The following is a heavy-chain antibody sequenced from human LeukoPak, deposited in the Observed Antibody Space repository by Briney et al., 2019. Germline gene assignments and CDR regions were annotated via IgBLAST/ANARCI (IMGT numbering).Heavy chain of an antibody. CDR2: INPSGVHT. V-gene: IGHV1-46*01. CDR3: ARELTGGYFDY. J-gene: IGHJ4*02. D-gene: IGHD7-27*01. Sequence: ASVTVSCKASGYTFINYFIHWTRQAPGQGLEWMGAINPSGVHTAYAQKFQGRVTLTRGTSTSTVYMELSSLRSEDTAVYYCARELTGGYFDYWGQGTVVTVSS. CDR1: GYTFINYF.